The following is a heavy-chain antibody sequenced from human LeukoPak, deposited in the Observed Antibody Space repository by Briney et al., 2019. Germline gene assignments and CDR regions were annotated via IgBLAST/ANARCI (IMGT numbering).Heavy chain of an antibody. CDR3: ARHTGSSPL. CDR1: GGSISGSSYY. D-gene: IGHD6-13*01. V-gene: IGHV4-39*01. J-gene: IGHJ4*02. CDR2: IYYSGST. Sequence: PSETLSLTCTVSGGSISGSSYYWGWIRQPPGKGLEWIGSIYYSGSTYYNPSLKSRVTISVDTSKNQFSLKLSSVTAADTAVYYCARHTGSSPLWGQGTLVTVSS.